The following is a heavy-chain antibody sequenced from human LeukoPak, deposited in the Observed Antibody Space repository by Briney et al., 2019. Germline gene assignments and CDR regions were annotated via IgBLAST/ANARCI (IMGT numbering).Heavy chain of an antibody. V-gene: IGHV1-46*01. D-gene: IGHD6-19*01. CDR3: ARDLGIGWYMFDY. J-gene: IGHJ4*02. Sequence: ASVKVSCKASGYTFTSRYVHWVRQAPGQGLEWVGRINPSDGSTSYAQKFQGRVPMTWDTATGTVYMELSSLRSEDTAMYYCARDLGIGWYMFDYWGQGTLVTVSS. CDR2: INPSDGST. CDR1: GYTFTSRY.